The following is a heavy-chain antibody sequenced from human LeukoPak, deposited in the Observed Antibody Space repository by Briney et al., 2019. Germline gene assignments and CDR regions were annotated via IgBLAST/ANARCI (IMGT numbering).Heavy chain of an antibody. CDR1: GGSISSYY. Sequence: PSETLSLTCTVSGGSISSYYWSWIRQPPGKGLEWIGYIYYSGSTNYNPSFKSRVTISVDTSKNQFSLKLSSVTAADTAVYYCASTMTTSYYFDYWGQGTLVTVSS. CDR3: ASTMTTSYYFDY. V-gene: IGHV4-59*01. CDR2: IYYSGST. D-gene: IGHD2/OR15-2a*01. J-gene: IGHJ4*02.